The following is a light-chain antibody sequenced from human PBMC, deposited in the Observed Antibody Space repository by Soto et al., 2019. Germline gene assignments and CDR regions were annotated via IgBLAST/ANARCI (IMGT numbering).Light chain of an antibody. J-gene: IGKJ4*01. V-gene: IGKV4-1*01. CDR1: QSVLHSPNNKNY. CDR2: WAS. Sequence: DIVMTQSPDSLAVSLGERATINCKSSQSVLHSPNNKNYLAWYQQKPGQPPKLLIYWASTRESGVPDRFSGSGSGTDFTLTISSLQAEDVAVYYCQQYYSIPLTFRGGTKVEIK. CDR3: QQYYSIPLT.